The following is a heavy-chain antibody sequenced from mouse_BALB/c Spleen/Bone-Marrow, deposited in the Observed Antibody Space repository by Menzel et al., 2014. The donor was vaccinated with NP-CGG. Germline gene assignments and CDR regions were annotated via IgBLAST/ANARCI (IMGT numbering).Heavy chain of an antibody. CDR2: INPSNGRT. V-gene: IGHV1S81*02. D-gene: IGHD1-1*01. CDR3: ARRATTVVATDY. CDR1: GYTFTSYW. Sequence: VQLQQSGAELVKPGASVKLSCKASGYTFTSYWMHWVKQRPGQGLEWIGEINPSNGRTNYNEKFKSKATPTVDKSSSTAYMQLSSLTSDDSAVYYCARRATTVVATDYWGQGTTLTVSS. J-gene: IGHJ2*01.